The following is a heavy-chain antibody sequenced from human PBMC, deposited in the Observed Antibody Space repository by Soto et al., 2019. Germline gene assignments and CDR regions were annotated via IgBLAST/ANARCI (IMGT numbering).Heavy chain of an antibody. V-gene: IGHV3-48*02. CDR3: ARDSPGRYCSSTSCPRMDV. D-gene: IGHD2-2*01. J-gene: IGHJ6*02. CDR1: GFTFSSYS. Sequence: EVQLVESGGGLVQPGGSLRLSCAAPGFTFSSYSMNWVRQAPGKGLEWDSYISNSSSTIYYADSVKGRFTISRDNAKNSLYLQMNSLRDEDTAVYYCARDSPGRYCSSTSCPRMDVWGQGTTVTVSS. CDR2: ISNSSSTI.